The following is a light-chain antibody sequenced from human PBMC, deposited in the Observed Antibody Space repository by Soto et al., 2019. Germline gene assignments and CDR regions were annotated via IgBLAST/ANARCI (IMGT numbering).Light chain of an antibody. V-gene: IGKV3-20*01. CDR2: GAS. J-gene: IGKJ4*01. Sequence: EIVLTQSPGTLSLSPGERATLSCRASQSVSSSHLAWYQQKRGQAPRLLIYGASTISTGIPDRFSGSGSGTDFTLTISRLEPEDFAVYDCQQYVSSPLLFGGGTKVEIK. CDR3: QQYVSSPLL. CDR1: QSVSSSH.